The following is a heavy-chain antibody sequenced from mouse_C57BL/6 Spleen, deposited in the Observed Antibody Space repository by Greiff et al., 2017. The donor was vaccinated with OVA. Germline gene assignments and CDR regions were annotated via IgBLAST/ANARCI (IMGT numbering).Heavy chain of an antibody. J-gene: IGHJ4*01. CDR1: GYTFTDYY. CDR2: IYPGSGNT. Sequence: VQLQQSGAELVRPGASVKLSCKASGYTFTDYYINWVKQRPGQGLEWIARIYPGSGNTYYNEKFKGKATLTAEKSSSTAYMQLSSLTSEDSAVYFCAREDYGSSYGYAMDYWGQGTSVTVSS. D-gene: IGHD1-1*01. CDR3: AREDYGSSYGYAMDY. V-gene: IGHV1-76*01.